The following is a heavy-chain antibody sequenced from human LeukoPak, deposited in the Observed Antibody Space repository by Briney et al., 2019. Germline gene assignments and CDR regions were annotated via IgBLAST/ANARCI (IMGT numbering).Heavy chain of an antibody. CDR3: AGNYDSWTGLNY. J-gene: IGHJ4*02. CDR1: GFTFSGSA. CDR2: IGNKASNYAT. V-gene: IGHV3-73*01. D-gene: IGHD3-3*01. Sequence: GGSLKLSCAASGFTFSGSAMHWVRQASGKGLEWVGHIGNKASNYATDYAPSLKGRFTISRDDSKDTAYLQVNSLKPEDTAVYYCAGNYDSWTGLNYWGLGTLVTVSS.